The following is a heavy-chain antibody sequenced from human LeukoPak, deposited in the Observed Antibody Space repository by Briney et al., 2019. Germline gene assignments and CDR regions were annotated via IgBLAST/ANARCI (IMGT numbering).Heavy chain of an antibody. CDR3: ARAVDTTWGYFDY. Sequence: ETLSLTCTVSGGSISSYYWSWIRQPAGKGLEWIGRISTSGSTNYKSSLKSRVTMSVDTSRNQFSLNLTSVTAADTAMYYCARAVDTTWGYFDYWGQGTLVTVS. CDR1: GGSISSYY. J-gene: IGHJ4*02. D-gene: IGHD3-16*01. V-gene: IGHV4-4*07. CDR2: ISTSGST.